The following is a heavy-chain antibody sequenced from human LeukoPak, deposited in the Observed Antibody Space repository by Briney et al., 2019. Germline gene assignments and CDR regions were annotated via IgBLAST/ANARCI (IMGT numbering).Heavy chain of an antibody. J-gene: IGHJ4*02. CDR1: GFAFSSYS. CDR2: ITSSSSAI. CDR3: ARKSGSSGYPFDY. V-gene: IGHV3-48*01. D-gene: IGHD3-22*01. Sequence: PGGSLRLSCAASGFAFSSYSMNWVRQAPGKGLGWVSYITSSSSAIYYADSVKGRFTISRDNAKNSLYLQMNSLRAEDTAVYYCARKSGSSGYPFDYWGQGTVVTASS.